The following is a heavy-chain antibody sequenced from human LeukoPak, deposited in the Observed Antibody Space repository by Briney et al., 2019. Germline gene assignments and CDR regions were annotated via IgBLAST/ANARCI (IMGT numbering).Heavy chain of an antibody. J-gene: IGHJ4*02. CDR2: IYYSGST. D-gene: IGHD5-12*01. V-gene: IGHV4-59*01. CDR1: GGSNSSYY. CDR3: ARGRLRTRFDY. Sequence: SETLSLTCTVSGGSNSSYYWSWIRQPPGKEPEWIGYIYYSGSTNYNPSLKSRVTISVDTSKNQFSLKLSSVTAADTAVYYCARGRLRTRFDYWGQGTLVTVSS.